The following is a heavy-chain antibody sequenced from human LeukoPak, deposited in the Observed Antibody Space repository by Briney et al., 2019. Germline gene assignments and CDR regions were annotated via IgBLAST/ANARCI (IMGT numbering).Heavy chain of an antibody. V-gene: IGHV1-18*01. CDR2: ISAYNGNT. CDR1: GYTFTSYG. CDR3: ARERMDYDFWSGYSILRPYYFDY. J-gene: IGHJ4*02. D-gene: IGHD3-3*01. Sequence: ASVKVSCKASGYTFTSYGISCVRQAPGQGLEWMGWISAYNGNTNYAQKLQGRVTMTTDTSTSTAYMELRSLRSDDTAVYYCARERMDYDFWSGYSILRPYYFDYWGQGTLVTVSS.